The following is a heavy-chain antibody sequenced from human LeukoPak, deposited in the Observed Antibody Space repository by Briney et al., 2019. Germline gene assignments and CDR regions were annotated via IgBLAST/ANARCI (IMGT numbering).Heavy chain of an antibody. CDR1: GYTFITYD. D-gene: IGHD3-9*01. CDR3: VRAPQEDRGPFTGSQTGNWCSP. V-gene: IGHV1-8*01. CDR2: INPNSGNA. J-gene: IGHJ5*02. Sequence: ASVKVSCKASGYTFITYDINWVRQATGQGPEWMGWINPNSGNAGYGKKFQGRVHLTRNTSTSTVYMEFSRLESDDTAIYYCVRAPQEDRGPFTGSQTGNWCSPCGQGTPVTVSS.